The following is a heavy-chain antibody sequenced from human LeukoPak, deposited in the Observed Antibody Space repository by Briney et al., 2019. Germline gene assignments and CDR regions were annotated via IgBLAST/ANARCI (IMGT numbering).Heavy chain of an antibody. CDR1: GFIFSDYN. J-gene: IGHJ4*02. D-gene: IGHD1-1*01. CDR2: ISGLSSYI. V-gene: IGHV3-21*01. CDR3: ARSLQLDS. Sequence: GGSLRLSCAASGFIFSDYNMNWVRQAPGKGLEWVSSISGLSSYIYYADSVKGRFTISRDNAKNSLYLQLNSLRAEDTALYYCARSLQLDSWGQGTLVTVSS.